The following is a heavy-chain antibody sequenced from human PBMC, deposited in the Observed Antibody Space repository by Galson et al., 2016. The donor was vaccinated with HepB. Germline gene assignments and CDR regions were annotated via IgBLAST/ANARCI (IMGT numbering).Heavy chain of an antibody. CDR2: ISSTSDRV. J-gene: IGHJ4*02. CDR1: GFTFSDYY. Sequence: SLRLSCAASGFTFSDYYMNWVRQAPGKGLQWVSYISSTSDRVHDADSVRGRFTISRDNARNSLYLQMKSLRADDTAVYFCARGGWQSLTGYALDYWGQGTLVTVSS. V-gene: IGHV3-11*04. CDR3: ARGGWQSLTGYALDY. D-gene: IGHD3-9*01.